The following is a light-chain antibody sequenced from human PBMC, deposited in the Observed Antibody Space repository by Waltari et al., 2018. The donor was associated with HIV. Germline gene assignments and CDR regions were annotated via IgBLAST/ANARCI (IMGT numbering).Light chain of an antibody. CDR2: EDN. Sequence: NLMLTQPHSVSESPGKTVTISCTGSSGRIASNYVQWYQQRPGSAPTTVIFEDNQRSSGVPDRFSGPIDSSSNSASLTISRLKTEDEADYYCQSFDGITAVFGGGTKLTVL. CDR3: QSFDGITAV. J-gene: IGLJ3*02. CDR1: SGRIASNY. V-gene: IGLV6-57*02.